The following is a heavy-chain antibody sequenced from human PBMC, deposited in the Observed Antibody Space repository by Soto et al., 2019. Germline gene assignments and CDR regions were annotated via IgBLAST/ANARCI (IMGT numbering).Heavy chain of an antibody. CDR1: GFTFSSYA. CDR2: VSIGGST. D-gene: IGHD2-15*01. V-gene: IGHV3-23*01. J-gene: IGHJ4*02. Sequence: DVQLLESGGGLVQPEGSLRLSCAASGFTFSSYAMGWVRQGPAKGLEWVAVVSIGGSTHYADSVRGRFTISRDNSENTLSLQMNSLTAGDTAVFFCAKSRGAGGHFAHWGQAARVTVSS. CDR3: AKSRGAGGHFAH.